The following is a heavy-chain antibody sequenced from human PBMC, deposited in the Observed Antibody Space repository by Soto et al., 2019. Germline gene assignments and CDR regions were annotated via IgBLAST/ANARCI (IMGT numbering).Heavy chain of an antibody. CDR3: ARDRAAAGWYYGMDV. Sequence: QVQLVQSGAEVKKPGSSVKVSCKASGGTFSSYAISWVRQAPGQGLEWMGGIIPIFGPANYAQKFQGRVTITADESTSTAYRELSSLRSEDTAVYYCARDRAAAGWYYGMDVWGQGTTVTVSS. CDR2: IIPIFGPA. J-gene: IGHJ6*02. D-gene: IGHD6-13*01. CDR1: GGTFSSYA. V-gene: IGHV1-69*12.